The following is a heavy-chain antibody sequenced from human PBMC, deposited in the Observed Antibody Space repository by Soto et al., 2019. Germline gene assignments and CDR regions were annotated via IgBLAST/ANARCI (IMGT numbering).Heavy chain of an antibody. J-gene: IGHJ4*02. CDR1: GGSFSGYY. CDR2: IYYSGST. CDR3: ARVGIVVVISTQRYYFDY. D-gene: IGHD3-22*01. Sequence: SETLSLTCAVYGGSFSGYYWSWIRQPPGKGLEWIGYIYYSGSTNYNPSLKSRVTISVDTSKNQFSLKLSSVTAADTAVYYCARVGIVVVISTQRYYFDYWGQGTLVTVSS. V-gene: IGHV4-59*01.